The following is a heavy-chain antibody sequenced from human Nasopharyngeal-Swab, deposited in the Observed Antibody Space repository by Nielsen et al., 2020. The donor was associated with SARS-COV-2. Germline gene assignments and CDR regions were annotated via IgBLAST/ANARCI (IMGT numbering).Heavy chain of an antibody. CDR3: AKREITMVRGVIGYFDY. J-gene: IGHJ4*02. CDR2: ISGSGGST. V-gene: IGHV3-23*01. D-gene: IGHD3-10*01. Sequence: WIRQPPGKGLEWVSAISGSGGSTYYADSVKGRFTISGDNSKNTLYLQMNSLRAEDTAVYYCAKREITMVRGVIGYFDYWGQGTLVTVSS.